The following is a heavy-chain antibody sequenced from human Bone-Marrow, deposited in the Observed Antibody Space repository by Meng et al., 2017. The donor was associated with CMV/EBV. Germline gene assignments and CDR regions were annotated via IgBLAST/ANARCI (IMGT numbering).Heavy chain of an antibody. J-gene: IGHJ4*02. V-gene: IGHV3-23*01. Sequence: LSLTCAASGFTFDDYAMSWVRQAPGKGLEWVSAISSGGGSTYYADSVKGRFTISRDNSKSTLYLQINSLKTEDTAVYYCTTRYCSSTSCFDYWGQGTLVTVSS. CDR3: TTRYCSSTSCFDY. D-gene: IGHD2-2*01. CDR1: GFTFDDYA. CDR2: ISSGGGST.